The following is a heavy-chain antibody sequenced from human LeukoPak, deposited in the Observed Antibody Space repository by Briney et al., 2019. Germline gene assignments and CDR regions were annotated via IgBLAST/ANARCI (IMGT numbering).Heavy chain of an antibody. V-gene: IGHV4-30-2*01. CDR1: GGSISSGGYS. J-gene: IGHJ5*02. Sequence: SETLSLTCAVSGGSISSGGYSWSWIRQPPGKGLEWIGYIYHSGSTYYNPSLKSRVTISVDRSKNQFSLKLSSVTAADTAVYYCARGTNWFDPWGQGTLVTVSS. CDR2: IYHSGST. CDR3: ARGTNWFDP.